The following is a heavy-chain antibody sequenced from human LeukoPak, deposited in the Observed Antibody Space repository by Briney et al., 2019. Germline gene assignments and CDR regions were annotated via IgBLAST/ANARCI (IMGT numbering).Heavy chain of an antibody. CDR3: AKDYGDYAVDY. CDR1: GFTFSSYW. Sequence: GGSLRLSCAASGFTFSSYWMSWVRQAPGKGLEWVAVISYDGSNKYYADSVKGRFTISRDNSKNTLYLQMNSLRAEDTAVYYCAKDYGDYAVDYWGQGTLVTVSS. V-gene: IGHV3-30*18. D-gene: IGHD4-17*01. CDR2: ISYDGSNK. J-gene: IGHJ4*02.